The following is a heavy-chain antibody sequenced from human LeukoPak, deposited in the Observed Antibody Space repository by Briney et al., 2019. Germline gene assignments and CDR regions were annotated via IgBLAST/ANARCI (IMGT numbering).Heavy chain of an antibody. J-gene: IGHJ4*02. D-gene: IGHD4-11*01. CDR2: IKQDGSEK. CDR1: GFTFSNYA. CDR3: ARGYGNYGY. V-gene: IGHV3-7*01. Sequence: GGSLRLSCTASGFTFSNYAMSWVRQAPGKGLEWVANIKQDGSEKYYVDSVKGRFTISRDNAKNSLYLQMNSLRAEDTAVYYCARGYGNYGYWGQGTLVTVSS.